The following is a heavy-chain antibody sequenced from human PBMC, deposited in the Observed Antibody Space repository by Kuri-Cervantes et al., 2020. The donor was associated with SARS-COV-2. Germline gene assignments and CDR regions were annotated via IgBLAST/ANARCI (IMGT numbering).Heavy chain of an antibody. CDR2: ISGSSSYI. J-gene: IGHJ5*02. Sequence: GESLKISCAASGFTFDDYGMSWVRQAPGKGLEWVSSISGSSSYIYYADSVKGRFTISRDNAKNSLYLQMNSLRAEDTAVYYCARGGDYYDSSGYYPNWFDPWGQGTLVTVSS. D-gene: IGHD3-22*01. CDR1: GFTFDDYG. CDR3: ARGGDYYDSSGYYPNWFDP. V-gene: IGHV3-21*01.